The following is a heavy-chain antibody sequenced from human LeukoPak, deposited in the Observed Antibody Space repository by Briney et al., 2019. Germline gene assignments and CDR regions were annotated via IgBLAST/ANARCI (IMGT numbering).Heavy chain of an antibody. J-gene: IGHJ4*02. CDR1: GFTFSSYW. CDR3: ARESPATMIVVVIPHFDY. CDR2: IKQDGSEK. Sequence: PGGSLSLSCAASGFTFSSYWMSWVRQAPGKGLEWVANIKQDGSEKYYVDSVKGRFTISRDNAKNSLYLQMNSLRAEDTAVYYCARESPATMIVVVIPHFDYWGQGTLVTVSS. V-gene: IGHV3-7*01. D-gene: IGHD3-22*01.